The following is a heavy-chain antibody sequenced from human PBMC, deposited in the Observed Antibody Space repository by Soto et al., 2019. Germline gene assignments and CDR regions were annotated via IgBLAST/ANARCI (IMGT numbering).Heavy chain of an antibody. J-gene: IGHJ5*02. Sequence: SVKVSCKASGFTLTSSAMQWLRQARGQRLEWIGWIVVGSGDTNYAQKFQERVTITRDMSTSTAYMELSSLRSEDTAVYYCAADGIAAVDWFDPWGQGTLVTVSS. CDR2: IVVGSGDT. D-gene: IGHD6-13*01. CDR3: AADGIAAVDWFDP. CDR1: GFTLTSSA. V-gene: IGHV1-58*02.